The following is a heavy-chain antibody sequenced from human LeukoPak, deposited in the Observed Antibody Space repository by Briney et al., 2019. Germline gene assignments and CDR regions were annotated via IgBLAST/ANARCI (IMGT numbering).Heavy chain of an antibody. V-gene: IGHV4-59*01. CDR2: THYSGST. D-gene: IGHD1-26*01. CDR1: GGSISSYY. CDR3: AREYSGSYGRFDY. Sequence: SETLSLTCTVSGGSISSYYWSWIRQPPGKGLEWIGYTHYSGSTSYNPSLKSRVTISVDTSKNQFSLKLTSVTAADTAVYYCAREYSGSYGRFDYWGQGTLVTVSS. J-gene: IGHJ4*02.